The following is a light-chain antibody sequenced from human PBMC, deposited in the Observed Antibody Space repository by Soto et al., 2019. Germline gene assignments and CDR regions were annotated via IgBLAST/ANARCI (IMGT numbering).Light chain of an antibody. J-gene: IGLJ1*01. V-gene: IGLV2-14*01. CDR3: SSYTSSSTLYV. Sequence: QSALTQPASVSGSPGQSITISCTGTSSDVGGYNYVSWYQQHPGKAPKVMIHDVSNRPSGVSNRFSGSKSGNTASLTISGLQAEDEADYYCSSYTSSSTLYVFGTGTKVT. CDR2: DVS. CDR1: SSDVGGYNY.